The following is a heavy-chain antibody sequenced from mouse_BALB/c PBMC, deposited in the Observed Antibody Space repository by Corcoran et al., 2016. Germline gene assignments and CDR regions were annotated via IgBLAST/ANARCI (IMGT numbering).Heavy chain of an antibody. V-gene: IGHV1-9*01. CDR1: GYTFSSYW. D-gene: IGHD3-3*01. CDR2: ILPGSGST. Sequence: QVQLQQSGAELMKPGASVKISCKATGYTFSSYWIEWVKQRPGHGLEWIGEILPGSGSTNYNEKFKGKATFTADTSSNTAYMQLSSLTSEDSAVYYCARGRNSQEAWFAYWGQGTLVTVSA. CDR3: ARGRNSQEAWFAY. J-gene: IGHJ3*01.